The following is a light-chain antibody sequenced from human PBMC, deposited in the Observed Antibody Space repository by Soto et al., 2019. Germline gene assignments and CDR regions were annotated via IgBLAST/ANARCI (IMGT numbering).Light chain of an antibody. J-gene: IGLJ3*02. CDR1: SSNIGSNY. CDR3: AAWDDRVRGRV. CDR2: RNN. V-gene: IGLV1-47*01. Sequence: QSVLTQPPSASGTPGQKVTISCSGSSSNIGSNYVYWYQQLPGTAPKLLIYRNNQRPSGVPDRFSGSKSGTSASLAISGLRSEDEADYYCAAWDDRVRGRVFGGGTKLTVL.